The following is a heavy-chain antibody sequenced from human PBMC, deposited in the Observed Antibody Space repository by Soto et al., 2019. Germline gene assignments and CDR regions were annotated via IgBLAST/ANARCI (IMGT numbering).Heavy chain of an antibody. J-gene: IGHJ5*02. D-gene: IGHD3-3*01. Sequence: SETLSLTCAVYGGSFSGYYWNWICQPPGKGLEWIGEIDHSGYTNYNPSLKSRVTISVDTSKNQFSLRLTSVTAADTAVYYCARVRDWFDPWGQGTLVTVSS. V-gene: IGHV4-34*01. CDR3: ARVRDWFDP. CDR2: IDHSGYT. CDR1: GGSFSGYY.